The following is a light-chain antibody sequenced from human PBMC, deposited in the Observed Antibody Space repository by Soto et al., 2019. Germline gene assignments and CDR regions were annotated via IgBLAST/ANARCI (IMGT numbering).Light chain of an antibody. CDR1: SSDVGGYNY. Sequence: QSALTQPASVSGSPGQSITISCTGTSSDVGGYNYVSWYQQHPGKAPKLMIFEVSNRPSGVSNRFSGSKSGNTASLNISGLQAEDEADYYCSSYTSSSTLVVFGGGTKRTVL. J-gene: IGLJ2*01. CDR3: SSYTSSSTLVV. CDR2: EVS. V-gene: IGLV2-14*01.